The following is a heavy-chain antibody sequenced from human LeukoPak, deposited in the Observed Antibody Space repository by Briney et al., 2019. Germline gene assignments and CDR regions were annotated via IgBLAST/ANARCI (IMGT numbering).Heavy chain of an antibody. CDR1: GYTFTGYY. J-gene: IGHJ4*02. CDR2: INPNSGGT. D-gene: IGHD3-22*01. Sequence: ASVKVSCKASGYTFTGYYMHWVRQAPGQGLEWMGRINPNSGGTNYAQKFQGRVTMTRDTSISTAYMELSRLRSGDTAVYYCARGMYYYDSSGYYYSGYWGQGTLVTVSS. CDR3: ARGMYYYDSSGYYYSGY. V-gene: IGHV1-2*06.